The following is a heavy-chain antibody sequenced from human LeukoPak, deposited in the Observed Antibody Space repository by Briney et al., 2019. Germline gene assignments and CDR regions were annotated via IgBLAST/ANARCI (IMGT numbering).Heavy chain of an antibody. CDR2: IYYSGST. D-gene: IGHD2-2*01. J-gene: IGHJ3*02. CDR1: GGSIGSYY. Sequence: PSETLSLTCTVAGGSIGSYYWGWLRQPPGKGRGWIGYIYYSGSTNYNPSLKSRVTISVDTSKNQFSLKLSSVTAADTAVYYCARVTVVVPAANAFDIWGQGTMVTVSS. V-gene: IGHV4-59*01. CDR3: ARVTVVVPAANAFDI.